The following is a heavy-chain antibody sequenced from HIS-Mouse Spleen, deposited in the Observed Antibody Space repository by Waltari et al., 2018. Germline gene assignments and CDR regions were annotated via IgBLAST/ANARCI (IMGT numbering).Heavy chain of an antibody. CDR1: GFTFSSYA. CDR3: AKDLGEYSSSSR. D-gene: IGHD6-6*01. J-gene: IGHJ4*02. Sequence: EVQLLESGGGLVQPGGSLRLSCAASGFTFSSYAMSWVRQAPGKGLEWVSAMRGSGGSTYYADSVKGRFTIARDNSKNTLYLQMNSLRAEDTAVYYCAKDLGEYSSSSRWGQGTLVTVSS. V-gene: IGHV3-23*01. CDR2: MRGSGGST.